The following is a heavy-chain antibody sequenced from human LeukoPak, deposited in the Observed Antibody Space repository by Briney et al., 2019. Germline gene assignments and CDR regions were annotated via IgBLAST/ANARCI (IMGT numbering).Heavy chain of an antibody. CDR1: GLTFSSYW. V-gene: IGHV3-74*01. CDR2: INSDGSIR. D-gene: IGHD3-16*01. J-gene: IGHJ3*02. CDR3: ARGGDYDGAFDI. Sequence: GGSLRLSCAGSGLTFSSYWMHWVRQAPGKGLVWVSRINSDGSIRSYADSVKGRFTISRGNAKNTLYLQMNSLRGEDTAVYYCARGGDYDGAFDIWGQGTMVTVSS.